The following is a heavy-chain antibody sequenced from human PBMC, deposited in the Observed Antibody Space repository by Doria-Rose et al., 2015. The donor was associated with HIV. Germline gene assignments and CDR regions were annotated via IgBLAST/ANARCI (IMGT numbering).Heavy chain of an antibody. J-gene: IGHJ5*02. CDR2: IYYSGTT. CDR1: GGSVASGTPY. Sequence: QVQLVQSGPGLVKPSETLSLTCTVSGGSVASGTPYWDWIRQTPGNGLEWIGTIYYSGTTYYNPSLSGRVTISLHTSKNQYSLKLISVTAADTAVYYCAKQAVNWFDPWGQGTLVTVSS. D-gene: IGHD6-25*01. CDR3: AKQAVNWFDP. V-gene: IGHV4-39*01.